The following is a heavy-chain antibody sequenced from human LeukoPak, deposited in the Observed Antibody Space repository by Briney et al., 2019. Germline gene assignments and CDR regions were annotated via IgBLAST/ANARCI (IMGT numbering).Heavy chain of an antibody. CDR1: GFTFSSYG. CDR3: RSQVLQTTFDY. D-gene: IGHD2-15*01. J-gene: IGHJ4*02. V-gene: IGHV3-30*03. Sequence: GRSLRLSCAASGFTFSSYGMHWVRQAPGKGLEWVAVISYNGSNKYYADSVKGRFTISRDNSKDTLYLQMNSLRAEDTAVYYCRSQVLQTTFDYWGQGTLVTVSS. CDR2: ISYNGSNK.